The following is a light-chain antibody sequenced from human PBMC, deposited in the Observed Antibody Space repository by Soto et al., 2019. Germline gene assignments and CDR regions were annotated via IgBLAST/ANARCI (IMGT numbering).Light chain of an antibody. Sequence: DIVMTQSPLSLPVTPGEPASISCRSSQSLLASNGYKYLDWYLQKAGQSPQLLIYAGSNRASGVPDRFNGSGSGTDFTLTISRVESEDVGVYYCMQALQTPRTFGQGTKVEIK. CDR2: AGS. CDR3: MQALQTPRT. V-gene: IGKV2-28*01. CDR1: QSLLASNGYKY. J-gene: IGKJ1*01.